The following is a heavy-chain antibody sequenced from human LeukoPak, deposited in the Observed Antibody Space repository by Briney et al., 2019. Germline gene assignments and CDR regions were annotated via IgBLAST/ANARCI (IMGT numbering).Heavy chain of an antibody. D-gene: IGHD4-17*01. Sequence: PSETLSLTCAVSGGSISSGGYSWSWIRQPPGKGLEWIGYIYHSGSTYYNPSLKSRVTISVDRSKNQFSLQLNSVTPEDTAVYYCARVKHYGDFGDYYYGMDVWGQGTTVTVSS. V-gene: IGHV4-30-2*01. J-gene: IGHJ6*02. CDR3: ARVKHYGDFGDYYYGMDV. CDR2: IYHSGST. CDR1: GGSISSGGYS.